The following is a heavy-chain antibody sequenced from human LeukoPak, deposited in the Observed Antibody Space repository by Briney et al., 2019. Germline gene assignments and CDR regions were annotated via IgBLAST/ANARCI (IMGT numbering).Heavy chain of an antibody. CDR3: ARGFTVTTIFGDEYYYYYYMDV. J-gene: IGHJ6*03. CDR1: GFTFSSYS. Sequence: GGSLRLSCAASGFTFSSYSMNWVRQAPGKGLEWVSSISSSSSYIYYADSVKGRFTISRDNAKNSLYLQMNSLRAEDTAVYYCARGFTVTTIFGDEYYYYYYMDVWGKGTTVTVSS. V-gene: IGHV3-21*01. CDR2: ISSSSSYI. D-gene: IGHD4-17*01.